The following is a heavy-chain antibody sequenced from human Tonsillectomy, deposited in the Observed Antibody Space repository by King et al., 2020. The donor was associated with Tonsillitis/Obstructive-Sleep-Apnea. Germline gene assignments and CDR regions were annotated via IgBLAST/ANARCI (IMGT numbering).Heavy chain of an antibody. Sequence: VQLVESGGGLVKPGRSLRLSCTASGFTFGDYAMRWFRQAPGKGLEGVGFIRSKAYGGTTEYAASVKGRFTISRDDSKSIAYLQMNSLKTEDTAVYYCTRVGEAARVAFDIWGQGTMVTVSS. CDR1: GFTFGDYA. CDR2: IRSKAYGGTT. CDR3: TRVGEAARVAFDI. J-gene: IGHJ3*02. V-gene: IGHV3-49*05. D-gene: IGHD6-13*01.